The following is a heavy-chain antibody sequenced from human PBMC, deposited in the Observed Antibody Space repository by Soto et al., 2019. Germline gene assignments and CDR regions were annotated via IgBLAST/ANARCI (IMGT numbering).Heavy chain of an antibody. Sequence: EVQLLESGGGLVQPGGSLRLSCAASGFTFSNYAMTWVRQAPGKGLEWVSTISTSGGTTYYADSVKGRFTMSRDNSKNTVFLQMNSLRAEDTAAYFCAKGWELRYFDYWGQGTLVTVSS. D-gene: IGHD1-26*01. CDR3: AKGWELRYFDY. CDR2: ISTSGGTT. J-gene: IGHJ4*02. V-gene: IGHV3-23*01. CDR1: GFTFSNYA.